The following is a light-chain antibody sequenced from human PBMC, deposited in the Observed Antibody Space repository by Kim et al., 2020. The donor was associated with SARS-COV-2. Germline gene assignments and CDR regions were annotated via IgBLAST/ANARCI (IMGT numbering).Light chain of an antibody. CDR1: NIGSKS. Sequence: PGKTARITWGGNNIGSKSVHWYQQKPGQAPVLVIYYDSDRPSGIPERFSGSNSGNTATLTISRVEAGDEADYYCQVWDSSSDPDVVFGGGTQLTVL. CDR3: QVWDSSSDPDVV. J-gene: IGLJ2*01. CDR2: YDS. V-gene: IGLV3-21*04.